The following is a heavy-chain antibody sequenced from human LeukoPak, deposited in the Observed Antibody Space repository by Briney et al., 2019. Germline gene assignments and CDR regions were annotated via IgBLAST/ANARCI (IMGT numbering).Heavy chain of an antibody. D-gene: IGHD1-20*01. Sequence: SETLSLTCTVSGDSISSSSHCWGWIRQPPGKGLEWIGRIYESGDTYYNPSLKSRVTMSVDTSKNQFSLKVSSVTAADRAVYYCARLTITGNGGRGWFDTWGQGTLVTVSS. V-gene: IGHV4-39*01. CDR1: GDSISSSSHC. J-gene: IGHJ5*02. CDR3: ARLTITGNGGRGWFDT. CDR2: IYESGDT.